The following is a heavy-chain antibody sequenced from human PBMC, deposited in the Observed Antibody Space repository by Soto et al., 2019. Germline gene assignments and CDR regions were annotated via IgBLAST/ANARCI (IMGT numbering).Heavy chain of an antibody. CDR2: INHSGST. J-gene: IGHJ4*02. Sequence: SETLSLTCAVWGGSFGGYYWTWIRQPPGTGLEWIGEINHSGSTNYNPSLKSRVTISVDTSKNQFSLKLTSVTAADTAVYYCARDKITFLFDYWGQGTLVT. CDR3: ARDKITFLFDY. CDR1: GGSFGGYY. V-gene: IGHV4-34*01. D-gene: IGHD3-10*01.